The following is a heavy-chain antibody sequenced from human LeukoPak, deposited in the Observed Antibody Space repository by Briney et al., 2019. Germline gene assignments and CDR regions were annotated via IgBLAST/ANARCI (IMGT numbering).Heavy chain of an antibody. CDR1: GYSFTSYW. J-gene: IGHJ6*03. CDR3: ARTWGYHHYYYYMDV. V-gene: IGHV5-51*01. CDR2: IYPGDSDT. D-gene: IGHD7-27*01. Sequence: GESLKISCKGSGYSFTSYWIGWVRQMPGKGLEWMGIIYPGDSDTRYSPSFQGQVTISADKSISTAYLQWSSLKASDTATYYCARTWGYHHYYYYMDVWGKGTTVTVSS.